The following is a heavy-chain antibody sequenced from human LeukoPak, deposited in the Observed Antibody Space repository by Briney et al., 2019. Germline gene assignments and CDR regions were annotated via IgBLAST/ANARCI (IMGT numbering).Heavy chain of an antibody. CDR2: INHSGST. CDR1: GGSISSSSYY. J-gene: IGHJ4*02. CDR3: ARGVAVAGTGTYYFDY. D-gene: IGHD6-19*01. V-gene: IGHV4-39*07. Sequence: SETLSLTCIVSGGSISSSSYYWGWIRQPPEKGLEWIGEINHSGSTNYNPSLKSRVTISVDTSKNQFSLKLSSVTAADTAVYYCARGVAVAGTGTYYFDYWGQGTLVTVSS.